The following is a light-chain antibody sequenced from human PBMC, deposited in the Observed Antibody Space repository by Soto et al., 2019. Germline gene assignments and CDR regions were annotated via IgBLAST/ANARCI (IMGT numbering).Light chain of an antibody. CDR1: SSDVGNYDL. J-gene: IGLJ2*01. CDR3: CSYGGSGTFI. Sequence: QSALTQPTSVSGSPGQSITISCTGTSSDVGNYDLVSWYKQYPGKAPELIIYEGSKRPSGVPARFSVSKSGNTASLTISGLQAGDEADYYCCSYGGSGTFIFGGGTKLTVL. CDR2: EGS. V-gene: IGLV2-23*03.